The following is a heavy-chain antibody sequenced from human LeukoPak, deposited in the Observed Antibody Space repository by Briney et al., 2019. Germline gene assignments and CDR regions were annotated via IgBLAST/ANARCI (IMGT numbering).Heavy chain of an antibody. CDR1: GFTFSDYY. V-gene: IGHV3-11*01. CDR3: ARRAGDYSHPYDY. CDR2: IPISGSTI. Sequence: PGGSLRLSCAASGFTFSDYYMIWIRPAPGKGLESVSYIPISGSTIYYADSVKGRFTISRDNSKNTFHLQMNSLRAEDTAVYYCARRAGDYSHPYDYWGQGTLVTVSS. J-gene: IGHJ4*02. D-gene: IGHD3-22*01.